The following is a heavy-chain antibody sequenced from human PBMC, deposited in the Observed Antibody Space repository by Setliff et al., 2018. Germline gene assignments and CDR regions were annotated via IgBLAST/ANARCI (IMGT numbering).Heavy chain of an antibody. CDR1: GYTFNSYG. J-gene: IGHJ6*03. CDR3: AREGVDTRSSTDYRYYMDV. V-gene: IGHV1-69*05. CDR2: TIPMFGTT. D-gene: IGHD5-18*01. Sequence: GASVKVSCKASGYTFNSYGITWVRQAPGQGLEWMGGTIPMFGTTNYAQKFQGRVTIITDASTSTSYMALSSLTSADTAVYYCAREGVDTRSSTDYRYYMDVWGKGTTVTAP.